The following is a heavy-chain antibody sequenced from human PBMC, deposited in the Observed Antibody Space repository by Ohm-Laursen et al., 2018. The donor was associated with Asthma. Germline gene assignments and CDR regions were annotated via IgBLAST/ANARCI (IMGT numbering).Heavy chain of an antibody. J-gene: IGHJ3*02. CDR1: GSTFSRYS. CDR2: ISTASSFI. V-gene: IGHV3-21*01. CDR3: VRDPSYGDYDPDAFDI. D-gene: IGHD4-17*01. Sequence: SLRLSCTASGSTFSRYSIHWVRQIPGKGLEWVASISTASSFIYYADSVRGRFTTSRDNSKNTLYLQMNSLRAEDTAVYYCVRDPSYGDYDPDAFDIWGQGTMVTVSS.